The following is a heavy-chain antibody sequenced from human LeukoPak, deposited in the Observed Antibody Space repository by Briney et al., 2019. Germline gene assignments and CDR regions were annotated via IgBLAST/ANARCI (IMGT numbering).Heavy chain of an antibody. V-gene: IGHV4-39*01. CDR3: QIQLWLLDGLIIDY. D-gene: IGHD5-18*01. CDR2: VYYSGTT. J-gene: IGHJ4*02. CDR1: GGSISSTSYY. Sequence: SETLSLTCTVSGGSISSTSYYGGWIRQSPGKGLEWIGSVYYSGTTHYNPSLKRRVTISVDTSKNQFSLRLTSVTAADTAVYYCQIQLWLLDGLIIDYWGQGTLVTVSS.